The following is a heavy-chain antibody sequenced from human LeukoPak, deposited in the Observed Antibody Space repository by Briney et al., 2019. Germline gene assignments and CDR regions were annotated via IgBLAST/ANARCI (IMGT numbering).Heavy chain of an antibody. CDR2: ISSSSSYI. J-gene: IGHJ5*02. Sequence: GGSLRLSCAASGFTFSSYSMNAVRQAPGKGLEWVSSISSSSSYIYYADSVKGRFTISRDNAKNSLYLQMNSLRAEDTAVYYCARGGVPAAVYGNWFDPWGQGTLVTVSS. CDR1: GFTFSSYS. V-gene: IGHV3-21*01. CDR3: ARGGVPAAVYGNWFDP. D-gene: IGHD2-2*01.